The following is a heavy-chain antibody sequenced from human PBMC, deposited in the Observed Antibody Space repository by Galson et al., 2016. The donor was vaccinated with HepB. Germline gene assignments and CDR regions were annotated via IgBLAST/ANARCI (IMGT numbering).Heavy chain of an antibody. D-gene: IGHD6-19*01. J-gene: IGHJ4*02. Sequence: SLRLSCAASGFTFSLHTFNWVRQTPAKALEWISYIGSSTRNIYYADSVQGRFTISRDNANNSLFLQRNSLRDADTGVYFCARGGSGNFQYYSDSWGQGALVTVSS. V-gene: IGHV3-48*02. CDR1: GFTFSLHT. CDR2: IGSSTRNI. CDR3: ARGGSGNFQYYSDS.